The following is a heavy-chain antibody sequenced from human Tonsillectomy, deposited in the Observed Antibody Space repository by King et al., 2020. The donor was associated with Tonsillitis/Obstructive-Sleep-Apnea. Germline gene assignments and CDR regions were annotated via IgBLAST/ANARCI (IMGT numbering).Heavy chain of an antibody. D-gene: IGHD3-22*01. CDR3: ARGGGDYDSSGYYFYF. Sequence: VQLVQSGAEMKKPGASVKVSCKASGYTFTSYDISWVRRAPGQGLEWMGWISAYNGNTNSAQKLQGRVTMTTDTSTSRAYMELRGLRSDETAVYYCARGGGDYDSSGYYFYFWGQGTLVTVSS. J-gene: IGHJ4*02. CDR1: GYTFTSYD. V-gene: IGHV1-18*01. CDR2: ISAYNGNT.